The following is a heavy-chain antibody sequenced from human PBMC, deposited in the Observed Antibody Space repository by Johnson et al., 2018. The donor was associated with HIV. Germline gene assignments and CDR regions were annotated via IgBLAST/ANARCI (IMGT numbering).Heavy chain of an antibody. D-gene: IGHD3-16*01. CDR1: GFTVSSNY. CDR2: INSGGST. J-gene: IGHJ3*01. Sequence: VQLVESGGGLVQPGGSLRLSCAASGFTVSSNYMSWVRQGPGKGLEWVSVINSGGSTYYADSVRGRFTISRDNSKNMVYLQMNSLRAEDTAVYYCARESRIWAWGQGTMVIVSS. CDR3: ARESRIWA. V-gene: IGHV3-66*01.